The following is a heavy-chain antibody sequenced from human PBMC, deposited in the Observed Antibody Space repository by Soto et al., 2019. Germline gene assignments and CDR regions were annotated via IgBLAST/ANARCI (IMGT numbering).Heavy chain of an antibody. J-gene: IGHJ4*02. Sequence: GGSLRLSCAASGFTFSSYAMSWVRQAPGKGLEWVSAISGSGGSTYYADSVKGRFTISRDNSKNTLYLQMNSLRAEDTAVYYFARDTVGATTLLDYRGQGTLDTGSS. CDR2: ISGSGGST. CDR1: GFTFSSYA. V-gene: IGHV3-23*01. CDR3: ARDTVGATTLLDY. D-gene: IGHD1-26*01.